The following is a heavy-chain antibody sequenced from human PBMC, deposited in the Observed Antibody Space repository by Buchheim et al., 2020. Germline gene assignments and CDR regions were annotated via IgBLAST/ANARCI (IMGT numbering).Heavy chain of an antibody. D-gene: IGHD3-3*01. CDR3: ARDRRITIFGVNYYYGMDV. J-gene: IGHJ6*02. CDR1: GFTFSSYG. Sequence: QVQLVESGGGVVQPGRSLRLSCAASGFTFSSYGMHWVRQAPGKGLEGVAVIWYDGSNKYYADSVKGRFTFSRDNSKNTLYLQMNSLRAEDTAVYYCARDRRITIFGVNYYYGMDVWGQGTT. CDR2: IWYDGSNK. V-gene: IGHV3-33*01.